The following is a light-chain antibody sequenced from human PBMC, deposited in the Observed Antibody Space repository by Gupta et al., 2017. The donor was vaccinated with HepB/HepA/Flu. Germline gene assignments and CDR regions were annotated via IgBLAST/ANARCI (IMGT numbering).Light chain of an antibody. J-gene: IGKJ5*01. V-gene: IGKV3-20*01. CDR3: QQYGSSPPVT. CDR1: QSVSSSY. Sequence: EIVLTQSPGTLSLSPGERATLSCRASQSVSSSYLAWYQQKPGQAPRLLIYGASSRATGIPDRFSGSGFGTDXPLIISXREQEDFAVYYCQQYGSSPPVTFGXGTPLEIK. CDR2: GAS.